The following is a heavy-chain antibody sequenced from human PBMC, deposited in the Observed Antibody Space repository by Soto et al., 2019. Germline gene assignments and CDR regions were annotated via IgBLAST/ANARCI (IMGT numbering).Heavy chain of an antibody. Sequence: QVQLQQWGAGLLKPSETLSLTCAVYGGSFSGYYWSWIRQPPGKGLEWIGESNHVGSTNYNPSLKSRVTMSVDPSKNQFSLRLTSVTAADTAVYYCARVLIAGVATDWGQETLVIVSS. V-gene: IGHV4-34*01. CDR1: GGSFSGYY. J-gene: IGHJ4*02. CDR3: ARVLIAGVATD. D-gene: IGHD3-10*01. CDR2: SNHVGST.